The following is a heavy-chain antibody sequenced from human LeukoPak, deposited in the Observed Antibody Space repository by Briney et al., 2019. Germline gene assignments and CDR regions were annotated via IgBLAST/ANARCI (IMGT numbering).Heavy chain of an antibody. CDR2: ISSSSSYI. CDR3: ARTYNWDVMYYFDY. J-gene: IGHJ4*02. CDR1: GFTFSSYS. D-gene: IGHD1-20*01. V-gene: IGHV3-21*01. Sequence: PGGSLRLSCAASGFTFSSYSMNWVRQAPGKGLEWVSSISSSSSYIYYADSVKGRFTISRDNAKNSLYLQMISLRAEDTAVYYCARTYNWDVMYYFDYWGQGTLVTVSS.